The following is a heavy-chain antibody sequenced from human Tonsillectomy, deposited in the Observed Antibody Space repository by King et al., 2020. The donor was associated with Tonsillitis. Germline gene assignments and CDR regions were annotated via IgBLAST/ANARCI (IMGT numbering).Heavy chain of an antibody. D-gene: IGHD3-3*01. V-gene: IGHV3-30-3*01. CDR2: ISYDGSNK. CDR3: ARDPPGDFWTHFDY. J-gene: IGHJ4*02. Sequence: LQLVQSGGGVVQPGRSLRLSCAASGFTFSSYAIHWVRQAPGKGLEGVALISYDGSNKYYADSVKGRFTISRDNSKNTLYLQMNSLRAEDTAVYYCARDPPGDFWTHFDYWGQGTLVTVSS. CDR1: GFTFSSYA.